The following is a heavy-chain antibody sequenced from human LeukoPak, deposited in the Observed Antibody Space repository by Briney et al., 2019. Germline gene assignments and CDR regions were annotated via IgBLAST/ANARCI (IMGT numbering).Heavy chain of an antibody. CDR1: GGSFNGYY. CDR2: INHSGST. J-gene: IGHJ4*02. V-gene: IGHV4-34*01. Sequence: PSETLSLTCAVYGGSFNGYYWSWIRQPPGKGLEWIGEINHSGSTNYNPSLKSRVTISVDTSKNQFSLKLSSVTAADTAVYYCARGDSSSWAFDYWGQGTLVTVSS. D-gene: IGHD6-13*01. CDR3: ARGDSSSWAFDY.